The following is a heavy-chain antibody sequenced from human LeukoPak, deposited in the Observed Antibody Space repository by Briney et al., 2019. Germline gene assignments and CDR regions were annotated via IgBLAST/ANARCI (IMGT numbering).Heavy chain of an antibody. CDR2: ISGSGGST. CDR1: GFTFSSYS. J-gene: IGHJ4*02. D-gene: IGHD3-22*01. Sequence: GGSLRLSCAASGFTFSSYSMNWVRQAPGKGLEWVSAISGSGGSTYYADSVKGRFTISRDNSKNTLYLQMNSLRAEDTAVYYCAKDQDYYYDSSGLLDYWGQGTLVTVSS. V-gene: IGHV3-23*01. CDR3: AKDQDYYYDSSGLLDY.